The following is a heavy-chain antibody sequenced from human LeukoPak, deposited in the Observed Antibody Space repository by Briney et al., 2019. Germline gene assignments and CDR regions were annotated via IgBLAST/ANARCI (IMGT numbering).Heavy chain of an antibody. Sequence: SETLSLTCTVSGCSIRNYYWSSIRQPPGKGLEWIGYIYYTGGTHYNPSLKSRLTISVDTSENHFTLKLSSVYAAATAIYFCARAPGAFDIWGQETMVTVSS. V-gene: IGHV4-59*06. CDR2: IYYTGGT. J-gene: IGHJ3*02. CDR1: GCSIRNYY. CDR3: ARAPGAFDI. D-gene: IGHD1-26*01.